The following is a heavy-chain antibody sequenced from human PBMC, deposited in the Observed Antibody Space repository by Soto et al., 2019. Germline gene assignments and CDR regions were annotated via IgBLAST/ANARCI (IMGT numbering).Heavy chain of an antibody. CDR1: GGTFSSYA. D-gene: IGHD6-6*01. Sequence: ASVKVSCKASGGTFSSYAISWVRRAPGQGLEWMGGIIPIFGTANYAQKFQGRVTITADESTSTAYMELSSLRSEDTAVYYCARARYPPEYSSSLNYFDYWGQGTLVTVSS. J-gene: IGHJ4*02. V-gene: IGHV1-69*13. CDR3: ARARYPPEYSSSLNYFDY. CDR2: IIPIFGTA.